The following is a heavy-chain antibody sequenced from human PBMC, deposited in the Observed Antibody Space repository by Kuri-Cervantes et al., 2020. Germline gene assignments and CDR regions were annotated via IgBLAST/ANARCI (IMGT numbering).Heavy chain of an antibody. CDR3: ARPGYSSSWHVFDY. Sequence: SVKVSCKASGGTFSSYAISWVRQAPGQGLEWMGGIIPIFDSANYAQKFQGRVTITTDESTITSYMELSSPRSEDTAVYYCARPGYSSSWHVFDYWGQGTLVTVSS. CDR1: GGTFSSYA. V-gene: IGHV1-69*05. J-gene: IGHJ4*02. D-gene: IGHD6-13*01. CDR2: IIPIFDSA.